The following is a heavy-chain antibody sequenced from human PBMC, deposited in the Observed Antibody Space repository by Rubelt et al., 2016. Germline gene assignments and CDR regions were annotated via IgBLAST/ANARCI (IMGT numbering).Heavy chain of an antibody. D-gene: IGHD3/OR15-3a*01. J-gene: IGHJ4*02. CDR2: IYPGDSDT. Sequence: EVQLVQSGAEVKKPGESLKISCKASGYTFTNYWIGWVRQMPGKGLEWLGLIYPGDSDTKYSTSFQGQITISAGKSISTAYLQGSSLKASDTAIYYCARRPRTRTGYSFDYWGQGTLVTVSS. V-gene: IGHV5-51*03. CDR3: ARRPRTRTGYSFDY. CDR1: GYTFTNYW.